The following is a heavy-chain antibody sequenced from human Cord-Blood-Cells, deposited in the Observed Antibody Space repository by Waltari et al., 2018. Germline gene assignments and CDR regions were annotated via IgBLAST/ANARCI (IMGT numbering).Heavy chain of an antibody. V-gene: IGHV5-51*01. CDR3: ARLNRPLQYYYYGMDV. CDR2: IYPGNSDT. Sequence: EVHQVQSGPQVKKPGGSLTNSWKGSGYSFTRDWIGWVGQMPGKGLEWMGIIYPGNSDTRSIPSLPGQVTISADKSISTAYLQWSSLKASDTAMYYCARLNRPLQYYYYGMDVWGQGPTVTVSS. D-gene: IGHD4-4*01. CDR1: GYSFTRDW. J-gene: IGHJ6*02.